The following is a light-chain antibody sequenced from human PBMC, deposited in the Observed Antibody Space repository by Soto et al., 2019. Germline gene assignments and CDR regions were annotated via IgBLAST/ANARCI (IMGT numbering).Light chain of an antibody. Sequence: SYELTQPLSVSVALGQTARITCGGNNIGSKNVHWYQQKPGQAPVLVIYRDSNRPSGIPERFSGSNSGNTATLTISRAQAGDEDDYYYQVWASSTARVFGGGTKLTVL. V-gene: IGLV3-9*01. CDR1: NIGSKN. CDR2: RDS. J-gene: IGLJ3*02. CDR3: QVWASSTARV.